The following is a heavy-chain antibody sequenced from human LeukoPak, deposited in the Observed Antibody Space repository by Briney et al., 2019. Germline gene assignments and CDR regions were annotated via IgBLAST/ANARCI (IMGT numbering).Heavy chain of an antibody. D-gene: IGHD2-2*02. J-gene: IGHJ5*02. Sequence: GASVKVSCKASGGTFSSYAISWVRRAPGQGLEWMGGIIPIFGTANYAQKFQGRVTITADESTSTAYMELSSLRSEDTAVYYCARGGVVVPAAIVWFDPWGQGTLVTVSS. V-gene: IGHV1-69*01. CDR1: GGTFSSYA. CDR2: IIPIFGTA. CDR3: ARGGVVVPAAIVWFDP.